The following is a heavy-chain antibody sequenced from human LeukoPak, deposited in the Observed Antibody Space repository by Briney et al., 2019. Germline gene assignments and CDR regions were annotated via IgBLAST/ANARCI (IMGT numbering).Heavy chain of an antibody. CDR1: GYIFIGYY. Sequence: GASVKVSCKASGYIFIGYYMHWVRQAPGQGLEWMGWINPNSGDTNYTQKFQGRVTMTRDTSITTAYMELSRLTSDDTAVYYCARDQGGTIDYWGQGTLVTVSS. CDR3: ARDQGGTIDY. V-gene: IGHV1-2*02. J-gene: IGHJ4*02. CDR2: INPNSGDT. D-gene: IGHD1-7*01.